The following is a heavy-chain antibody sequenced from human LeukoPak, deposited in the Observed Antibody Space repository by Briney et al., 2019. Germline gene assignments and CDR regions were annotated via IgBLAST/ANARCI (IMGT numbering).Heavy chain of an antibody. J-gene: IGHJ4*02. CDR3: ATEIPVTWM. CDR2: INHSGST. D-gene: IGHD4-17*01. Sequence: GSLRLSCAASGFTFSSYWMSWVRQPPGKGLEWIGEINHSGSTNYNPSLKSRVTISVDTSKNQFSLKLSSVTAADTAVYYCATEIPVTWMWGQGTLVTVSS. V-gene: IGHV4-34*08. CDR1: GFTFSSYW.